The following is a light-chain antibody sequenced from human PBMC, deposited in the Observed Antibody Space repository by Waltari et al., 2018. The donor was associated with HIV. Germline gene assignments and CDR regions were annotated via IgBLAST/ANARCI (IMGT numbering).Light chain of an antibody. V-gene: IGLV2-8*01. CDR2: DVI. J-gene: IGLJ2*01. Sequence: QSALTQPPSASGSPGQSVTLSCTGTSSDVGGYNYVSWHQQHSGKAPKLIIYDVIKRPSGVPDRFSGSKSGNTASLTVSGLQPEDEADYYCSSHAGSKVVFGGGTRLTVL. CDR3: SSHAGSKVV. CDR1: SSDVGGYNY.